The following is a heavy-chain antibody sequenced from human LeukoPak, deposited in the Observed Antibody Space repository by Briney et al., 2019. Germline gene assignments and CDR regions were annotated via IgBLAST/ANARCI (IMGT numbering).Heavy chain of an antibody. Sequence: GRSLRLSCAASGFTFSSYGMHWVRQAPGKGLEWVAVISYDGSNKHYAGSVKGRFTISRDNSKNTLFLQMNSLRAEDTAVYYCAKPALGTIFGVVPDYWGQGTLVTVSS. D-gene: IGHD3-3*01. CDR2: ISYDGSNK. CDR3: AKPALGTIFGVVPDY. J-gene: IGHJ4*02. CDR1: GFTFSSYG. V-gene: IGHV3-30*18.